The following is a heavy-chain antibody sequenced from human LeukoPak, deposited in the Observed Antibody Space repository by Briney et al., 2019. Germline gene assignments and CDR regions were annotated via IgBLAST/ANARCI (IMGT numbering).Heavy chain of an antibody. Sequence: PGGSLRLSCTASGFTFNNYYMHWVRQAPGKGLVWVSSISGDGSSRNYAESVKGRFTISRDNAKNTLYLQMDSLRAEDTAVYFCAKRGVVIRVILVGFHKEAYYFDSWGQGALVTVSS. V-gene: IGHV3-74*01. CDR1: GFTFNNYY. CDR3: AKRGVVIRVILVGFHKEAYYFDS. J-gene: IGHJ4*02. D-gene: IGHD3-22*01. CDR2: ISGDGSSR.